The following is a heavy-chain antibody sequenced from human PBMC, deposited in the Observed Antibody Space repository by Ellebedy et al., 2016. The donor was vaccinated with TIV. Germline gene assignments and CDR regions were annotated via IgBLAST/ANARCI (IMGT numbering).Heavy chain of an antibody. CDR3: ARGLGYDYVWGSYRSFDY. J-gene: IGHJ4*02. D-gene: IGHD3-16*02. CDR2: INPNSGGT. CDR1: GYTFTGYY. Sequence: ASVKVSXKASGYTFTGYYMHWVRQAPGQGLEWMGWINPNSGGTNYAQKFQGRVTMTRDTSISTAYMELSRLRSDDTAVYYCARGLGYDYVWGSYRSFDYWGQGTLVTVSS. V-gene: IGHV1-2*02.